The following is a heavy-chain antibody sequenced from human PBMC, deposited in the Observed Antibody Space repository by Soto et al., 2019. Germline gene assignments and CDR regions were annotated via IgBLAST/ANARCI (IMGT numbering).Heavy chain of an antibody. CDR2: ISYDGSNK. D-gene: IGHD1-7*01. J-gene: IGHJ4*02. CDR3: AKDHNWNYDIGTIGAY. Sequence: EGSLRLSCAASEFTFSSYGMHWVRQAPGKGLEWVAVISYDGSNKYYADSVKGRFTISRDNSKNTLYLQMNSLRAEDTAVYYCAKDHNWNYDIGTIGAYWGQGTLVTVSS. CDR1: EFTFSSYG. V-gene: IGHV3-30*18.